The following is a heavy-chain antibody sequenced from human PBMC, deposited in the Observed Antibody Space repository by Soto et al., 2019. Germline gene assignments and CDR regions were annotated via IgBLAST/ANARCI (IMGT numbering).Heavy chain of an antibody. CDR3: AKPPSSTSYYYYYMDV. CDR1: GFSFSSYS. Sequence: GGSLRLSCAASGFSFSSYSMNWVRQAPGKGLEWVSYISGSSSTIYYADSVKGRFTISRDNAKNSLYLQMNSLRDEDTAVYYCAKPPSSTSYYYYYMDVWGKRTTVTVSS. J-gene: IGHJ6*03. D-gene: IGHD2-2*01. CDR2: ISGSSSTI. V-gene: IGHV3-48*02.